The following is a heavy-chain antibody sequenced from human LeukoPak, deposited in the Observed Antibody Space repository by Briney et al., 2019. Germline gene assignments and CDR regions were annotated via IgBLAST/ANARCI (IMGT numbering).Heavy chain of an antibody. CDR2: IYPGDSDT. D-gene: IGHD6-19*01. V-gene: IGHV5-51*01. J-gene: IGHJ5*02. Sequence: GESLKISCQGSGYSFTSYWIGWVRQMPGKGLEWMGIIYPGDSDTRYSPSFQGQVTISADKSISTAYLQWSSLKASDTAMYYCARQRSGWYQLYNWFDPWGQGTLVTVSS. CDR1: GYSFTSYW. CDR3: ARQRSGWYQLYNWFDP.